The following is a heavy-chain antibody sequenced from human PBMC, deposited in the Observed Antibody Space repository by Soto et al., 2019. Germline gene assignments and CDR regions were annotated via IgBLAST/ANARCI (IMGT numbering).Heavy chain of an antibody. CDR2: IYWNDDK. CDR1: GFSLSNARMG. V-gene: IGHV2-5*01. Sequence: ESGPTLVNPTETLTLTCTVSGFSLSNARMGVSWIRQPPGKALEWLALIYWNDDKRYSPSLKSRLTITKDTSKNQVVLTMTNMDPVDTATYYCAHRPSAWYLFDYWGQGTLVTVSS. D-gene: IGHD6-19*01. J-gene: IGHJ4*02. CDR3: AHRPSAWYLFDY.